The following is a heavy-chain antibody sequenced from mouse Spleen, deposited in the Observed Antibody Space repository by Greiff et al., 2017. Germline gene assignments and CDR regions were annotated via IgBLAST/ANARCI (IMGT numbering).Heavy chain of an antibody. CDR3: ARRGAGTTYFDY. V-gene: IGHV5-6*01. CDR2: ISSGGSYT. CDR1: GFTFSSYG. J-gene: IGHJ2*01. Sequence: EVHLVESGGDLVKPGGSLKLSCAASGFTFSSYGMSWVRQTPDKRLEWVATISSGGSYTYYPDSVKGRFTISRDNAKNTLYLQMSSLKSEDTAMYYCARRGAGTTYFDYWGQGTTLTVSS. D-gene: IGHD2-12*01.